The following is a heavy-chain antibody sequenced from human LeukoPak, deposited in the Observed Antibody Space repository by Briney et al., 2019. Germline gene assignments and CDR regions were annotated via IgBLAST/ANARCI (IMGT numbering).Heavy chain of an antibody. V-gene: IGHV4-61*05. J-gene: IGHJ3*02. D-gene: IGHD1-7*01. CDR1: GGSISSSSYY. CDR3: ARGPVGGTTYNDGDAFDI. CDR2: IYYSGST. Sequence: SETLSLTCTVSGGSISSSSYYWGWIRQPPGKGLEWIGYIYYSGSTNYNPSLKSRVTISVDTSKNQFSLKLSSVTAADTAVYYCARGPVGGTTYNDGDAFDIWGQGTMVTVSS.